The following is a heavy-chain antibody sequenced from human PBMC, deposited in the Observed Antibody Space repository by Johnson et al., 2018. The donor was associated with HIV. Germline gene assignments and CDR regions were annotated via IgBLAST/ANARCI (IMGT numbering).Heavy chain of an antibody. D-gene: IGHD2-21*01. J-gene: IGHJ3*02. V-gene: IGHV3-66*02. Sequence: VQLVESGGGLVQPGGSLRLSCAASGFTVSSNYMSWVRQAPGKGLEWVSVIYSGGSTYYADSVKGRFTISRDNSKNTLYLQMNSLRAEDTAVYYGARDQCVGDCYNAFDIWGPGTMVTVSS. CDR3: ARDQCVGDCYNAFDI. CDR1: GFTVSSNY. CDR2: IYSGGST.